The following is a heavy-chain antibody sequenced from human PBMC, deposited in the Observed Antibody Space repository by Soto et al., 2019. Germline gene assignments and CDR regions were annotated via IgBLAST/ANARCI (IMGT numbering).Heavy chain of an antibody. V-gene: IGHV3-30*18. CDR2: ISYDGSNK. J-gene: IGHJ4*02. Sequence: GGSLRLSCAASGFTFFSYGMHWVRQSPGKGLEWVAVISYDGSNKYYGDSVKGRFTISRDNSKNTLYLQMNSLRADDTAVYYCAKDRAGDIYVAARSGLDYWGQGTLVTVSS. D-gene: IGHD3-3*01. CDR3: AKDRAGDIYVAARSGLDY. CDR1: GFTFFSYG.